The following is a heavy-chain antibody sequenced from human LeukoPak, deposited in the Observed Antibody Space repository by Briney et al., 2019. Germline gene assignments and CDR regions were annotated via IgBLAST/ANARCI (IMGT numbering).Heavy chain of an antibody. CDR1: GYTFTSYG. CDR2: LCTYNGNT. J-gene: IGHJ4*02. CDR3: ARGQRTPITMIDFDY. Sequence: GASVKVSCKASGYTFTSYGISWMRQAPGQGLGWMGGLCTYNGNTNYAQKLQGRVTMTTDTSTSTAYMELRSLRSDDTAVYYCARGQRTPITMIDFDYWGQGTLVTVSS. D-gene: IGHD3-22*01. V-gene: IGHV1-18*01.